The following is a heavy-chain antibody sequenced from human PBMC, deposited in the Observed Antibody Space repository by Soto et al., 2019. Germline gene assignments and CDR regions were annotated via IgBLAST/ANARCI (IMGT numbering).Heavy chain of an antibody. CDR3: AKDSNKYSSSLRGRYFDY. CDR1: GFTFTSYV. J-gene: IGHJ4*02. V-gene: IGHV3-23*01. CDR2: ISGGGSTA. D-gene: IGHD3-22*01. Sequence: EVQLLESGGGLVQRGGSQRLSCAASGFTFTSYVMSRVRQAPGKGLEWVAGISGGGSTAFYADSVKGRFTISRDNAKNTVVLQMDSLRAEDTAIYYCAKDSNKYSSSLRGRYFDYWGQGTLVTVSS.